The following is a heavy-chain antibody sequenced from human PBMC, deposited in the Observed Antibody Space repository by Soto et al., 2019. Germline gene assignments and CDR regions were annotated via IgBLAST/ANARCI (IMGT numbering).Heavy chain of an antibody. J-gene: IGHJ4*02. D-gene: IGHD5-12*01. CDR3: AKDSFINLRGYDSY. CDR1: GFTFSAYA. Sequence: QAGGSLRLSCADSGFTFSAYAMIWVRQSPGKGLEWVSAISGSGDSTYYADSVKGRFTISRDNSKNTLYLQMSSLRAEDTAIYYCAKDSFINLRGYDSYWGQGTLVTVSS. CDR2: ISGSGDST. V-gene: IGHV3-23*01.